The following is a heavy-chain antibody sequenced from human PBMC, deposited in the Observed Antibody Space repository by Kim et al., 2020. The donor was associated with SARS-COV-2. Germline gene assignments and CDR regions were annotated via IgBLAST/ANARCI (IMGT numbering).Heavy chain of an antibody. CDR1: GVSVTNANYY. D-gene: IGHD3-3*01. CDR3: TSLRFVEWTPSRYFDD. V-gene: IGHV4-61*01. Sequence: SETLSLTCAVSGVSVTNANYYWTWVRQPPGKGLEWIGCITYIGATKYDPSLKSRVAISVDRSKNQFSLKLSSVTAADTAIYYCTSLRFVEWTPSRYFDDWGQGTLVTVSS. J-gene: IGHJ4*02. CDR2: ITYIGAT.